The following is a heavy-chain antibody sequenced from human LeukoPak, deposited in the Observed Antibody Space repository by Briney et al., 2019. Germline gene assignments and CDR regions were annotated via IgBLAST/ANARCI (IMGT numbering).Heavy chain of an antibody. V-gene: IGHV4-34*01. J-gene: IGHJ5*02. D-gene: IGHD6-13*01. CDR2: ISHSGST. Sequence: SETLSLTCAVYGGSFSGYYWSWIRQPPGKGLEWIGEISHSGSTNYNPSLKSRVTISVDTSKNQFSLKLSSVTAADTAVYYCARGLVIAAAGTWFDPWGQGTLVTVSS. CDR3: ARGLVIAAAGTWFDP. CDR1: GGSFSGYY.